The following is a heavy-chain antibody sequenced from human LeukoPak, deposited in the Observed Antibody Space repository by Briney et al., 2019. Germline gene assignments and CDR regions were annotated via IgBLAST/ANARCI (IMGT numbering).Heavy chain of an antibody. V-gene: IGHV3-43*02. Sequence: GGSLRVSCAASGFTFGDYAMHWVRQARGKGLEWVSLISGDGGSTYCADSVKGRFTISRDNSKNSLYLQMNSLRTEDTALYYCAKDSNNYDILTGYPDAFDIWGQGTMVTVSS. D-gene: IGHD3-9*01. CDR3: AKDSNNYDILTGYPDAFDI. J-gene: IGHJ3*02. CDR1: GFTFGDYA. CDR2: ISGDGGST.